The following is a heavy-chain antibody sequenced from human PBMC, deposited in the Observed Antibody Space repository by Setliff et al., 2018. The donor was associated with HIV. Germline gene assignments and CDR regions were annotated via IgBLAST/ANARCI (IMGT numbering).Heavy chain of an antibody. CDR1: GYTFTNNV. D-gene: IGHD3-16*01. CDR2: IHAGSGDT. J-gene: IGHJ4*02. Sequence: ASVKVSCKASGYTFTNNVIHWVRQAPGQRLEWMGWIHAGSGDTQYSQKFQGRVTITRDTSASTAYMEMSSLSSEDTALYYCANGGSGGQFDYWGQGTLVTVSS. V-gene: IGHV1-3*01. CDR3: ANGGSGGQFDY.